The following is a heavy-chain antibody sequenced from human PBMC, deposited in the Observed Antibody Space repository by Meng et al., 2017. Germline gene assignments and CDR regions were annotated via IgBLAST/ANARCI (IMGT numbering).Heavy chain of an antibody. D-gene: IGHD1-26*01. Sequence: VQLQQSVPELVPPPPTPSPTCAISCDSSSSNRAGWNWIRLSPSRGLEWLGRTFYRSKWYSDYAISVKGRMSVNADTSKNQFSLQLNSVTPEDTAVYYCAREVGTSRTFEYWGQGTLVTVSS. CDR1: CDSSSSNRAG. CDR2: TFYRSKWYS. J-gene: IGHJ4*02. CDR3: AREVGTSRTFEY. V-gene: IGHV6-1*01.